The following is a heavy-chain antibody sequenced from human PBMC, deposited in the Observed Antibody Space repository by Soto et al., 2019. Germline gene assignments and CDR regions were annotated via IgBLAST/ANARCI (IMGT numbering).Heavy chain of an antibody. J-gene: IGHJ4*02. D-gene: IGHD4-17*01. Sequence: QVQLQESGPGLVKPSQTLSLTCTVSGGSISSGDYYWSWIRQPPGKGLEWIGYIYYSGSTYYNPSLKSRVTITVDPSKNQFSLKLSSVTAADTAVYYCARNNCMTTGGGADYWGQGTLVTVSS. CDR2: IYYSGST. V-gene: IGHV4-30-4*01. CDR1: GGSISSGDYY. CDR3: ARNNCMTTGGGADY.